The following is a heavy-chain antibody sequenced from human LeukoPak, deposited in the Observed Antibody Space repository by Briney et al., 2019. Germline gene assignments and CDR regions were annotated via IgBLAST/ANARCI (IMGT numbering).Heavy chain of an antibody. Sequence: GASVKVSCKASGYTFTSYGISWVRQAPGQGLEWMGWISAYNGNTNYAQKFQGRVTITRNTSISTAYMELSSLRSEDTAVYYCARGRLLDAFDIWGQGTMVTVSS. D-gene: IGHD2/OR15-2a*01. CDR1: GYTFTSYG. J-gene: IGHJ3*02. CDR3: ARGRLLDAFDI. V-gene: IGHV1-18*01. CDR2: ISAYNGNT.